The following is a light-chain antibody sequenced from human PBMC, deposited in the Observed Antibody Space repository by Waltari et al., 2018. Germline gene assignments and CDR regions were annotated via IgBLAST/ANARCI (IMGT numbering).Light chain of an antibody. J-gene: IGLJ1*01. V-gene: IGLV2-8*01. CDR3: SSYAGSNNYV. CDR1: SRDLGGYTF. CDR2: EVN. Sequence: QSALTQPPSASGSPGQSVTISCTGTSRDLGGYTFVSWYQQPPGKAPKLMIYEVNKRPSGVPDRFSGSKSGNTASLTVSGLQAEDEADYYCSSYAGSNNYVFGTGTKVTVL.